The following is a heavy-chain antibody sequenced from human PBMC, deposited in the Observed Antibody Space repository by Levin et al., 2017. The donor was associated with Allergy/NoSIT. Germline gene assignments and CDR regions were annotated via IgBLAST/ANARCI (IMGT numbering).Heavy chain of an antibody. Sequence: GGSLRLSCAASGFTFSSYGMHWVRQAPGKGLEWVAVISYDGSNKYYADSVKGRFTISRDNSKNTLYLQMNSLRAEDTAVYYCAKDLYSSGSKSILDAFDIWGQGTMVTVSS. J-gene: IGHJ3*02. CDR2: ISYDGSNK. D-gene: IGHD3-22*01. V-gene: IGHV3-30*18. CDR3: AKDLYSSGSKSILDAFDI. CDR1: GFTFSSYG.